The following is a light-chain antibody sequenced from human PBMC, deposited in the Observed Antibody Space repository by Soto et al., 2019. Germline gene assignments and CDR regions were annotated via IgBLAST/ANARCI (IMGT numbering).Light chain of an antibody. J-gene: IGKJ1*01. CDR1: QGISSY. CDR2: SAS. CDR3: KQYGSSGT. Sequence: DIQLPQSPSSLSASVGDRFTVTCRVSQGISSYLNWYRQKPGKVPKXLIYSASNLQSGVQSRFSGSGSGTEFTLTIRRLEPEDFAVYYCKQYGSSGTCGQGTKVDIK. V-gene: IGKV1-27*01.